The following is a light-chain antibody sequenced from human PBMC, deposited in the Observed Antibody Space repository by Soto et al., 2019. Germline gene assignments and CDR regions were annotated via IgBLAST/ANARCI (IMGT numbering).Light chain of an antibody. CDR1: NIGSKS. J-gene: IGLJ2*01. CDR3: QVWDSSSDQYVV. Sequence: SYELTQPPSVSVAPGKTARITCGGNNIGSKSVHWYQQKPGQAPVLVIYYDSDRPSGIPERFSGSNSGNTATLTISRVEAGDEADYYGQVWDSSSDQYVVFGGGTKVTVL. V-gene: IGLV3-21*04. CDR2: YDS.